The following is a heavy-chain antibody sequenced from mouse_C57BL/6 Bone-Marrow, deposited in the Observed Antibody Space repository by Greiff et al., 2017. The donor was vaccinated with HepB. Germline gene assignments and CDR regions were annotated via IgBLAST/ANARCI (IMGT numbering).Heavy chain of an antibody. CDR2: IHPNSGST. CDR3: ASSGNYVLYYFDY. D-gene: IGHD2-1*01. V-gene: IGHV1-64*01. J-gene: IGHJ2*01. CDR1: GYTFTSYW. Sequence: QVQLQQPGAELVKPGASVKLSCKASGYTFTSYWMHWVKQRPGQGLEWIGMIHPNSGSTNYNEKFKSKATLTVDKSSSTAYMQLSRLTSEDSAVYFCASSGNYVLYYFDYWGQGTTLTVSS.